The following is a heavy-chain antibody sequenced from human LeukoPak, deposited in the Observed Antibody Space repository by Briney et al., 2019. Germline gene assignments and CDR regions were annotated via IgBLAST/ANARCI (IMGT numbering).Heavy chain of an antibody. J-gene: IGHJ4*02. CDR2: IKQDGSEK. CDR3: ARVIRESRGWLPLGF. V-gene: IGHV3-7*01. CDR1: GFTFSNYW. D-gene: IGHD6-19*01. Sequence: GGSLRLSCAASGFTFSNYWMSWVRQAPGKGLEWVADIKQDGSEKYYVDSVKGRFTISRDNAKNSLYLQMNSLRAEDTAVYYCARVIRESRGWLPLGFWGQGTLVTVSS.